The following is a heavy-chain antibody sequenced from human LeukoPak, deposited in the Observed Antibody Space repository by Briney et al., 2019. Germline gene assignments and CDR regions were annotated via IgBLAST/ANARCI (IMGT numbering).Heavy chain of an antibody. CDR1: GFTFGDYA. CDR2: IRSKAYGGTT. Sequence: GGSLRLSCTASGFTFGDYAMSWFRQAPGKGLEWVGFIRSKAYGGTTEYAASVKGRFTISRDDSKSIAYLQMNSLKTEDTAVYYCTRSSGWYVIDVHYWGQGTLVTVSS. D-gene: IGHD6-19*01. CDR3: TRSSGWYVIDVHY. V-gene: IGHV3-49*03. J-gene: IGHJ4*02.